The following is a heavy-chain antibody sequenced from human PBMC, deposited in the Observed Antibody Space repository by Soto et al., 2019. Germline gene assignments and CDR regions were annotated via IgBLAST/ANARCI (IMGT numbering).Heavy chain of an antibody. CDR1: GASIRSYY. V-gene: IGHV4-59*03. CDR2: VYTSDYT. CDR3: ARSAGNTGDFFYYNGMDV. D-gene: IGHD3-10*01. Sequence: XATLSLPCRVSGASIRSYYWHWIRQPPGKGLEWIGYVYTSDYTRYSSSLKSRVTISVDTSKSQFYLRLNSVTAADTAVYYCARSAGNTGDFFYYNGMDVWGQGTTVTVSS. J-gene: IGHJ6*02.